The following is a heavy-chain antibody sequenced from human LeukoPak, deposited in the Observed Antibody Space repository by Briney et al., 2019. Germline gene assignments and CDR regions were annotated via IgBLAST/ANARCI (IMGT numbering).Heavy chain of an antibody. D-gene: IGHD3-10*01. CDR1: GFTFSSYW. J-gene: IGHJ4*02. Sequence: GGSLRLSCVGSGFTFSSYWMSWVRQAPGKGLEWVANIKEDGSVKNYVDSVKGRFTTSRDGAKNSLYLQMNSLRAEDTAVYYCARDLPDGTRGLFDYWGQGTLVTVSS. V-gene: IGHV3-7*01. CDR2: IKEDGSVK. CDR3: ARDLPDGTRGLFDY.